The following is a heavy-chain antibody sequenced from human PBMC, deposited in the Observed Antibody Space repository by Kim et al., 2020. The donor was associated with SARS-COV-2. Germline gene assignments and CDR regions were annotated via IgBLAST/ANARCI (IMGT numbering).Heavy chain of an antibody. V-gene: IGHV1-18*01. CDR2: INPDNGKA. CDR3: ARDRHKVGATRFCDH. J-gene: IGHJ4*02. D-gene: IGHD1-26*01. CDR1: GYIFTSHG. Sequence: ASVKVSCKASGYIFTSHGISWVRQAPGQRPEWMGWINPDNGKADYAQNFQGRVIMTTDTSTNTAYMELRTLRSDDTAVYYCARDRHKVGATRFCDHWGQG.